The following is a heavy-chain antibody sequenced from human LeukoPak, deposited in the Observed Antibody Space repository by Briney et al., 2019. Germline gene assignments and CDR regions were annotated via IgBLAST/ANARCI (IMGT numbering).Heavy chain of an antibody. Sequence: GGSLRLSCAASGITFSDHYMSWIRQAPGKGLEWVAYISGSGSTIYYAASVRGRFTISRDNAKSSLYLQMNSLRAEDTAIYFCAREGITIFGVANSNWFDPWGQGTLVTVSS. CDR1: GITFSDHY. CDR3: AREGITIFGVANSNWFDP. D-gene: IGHD3-3*01. V-gene: IGHV3-11*01. CDR2: ISGSGSTI. J-gene: IGHJ5*02.